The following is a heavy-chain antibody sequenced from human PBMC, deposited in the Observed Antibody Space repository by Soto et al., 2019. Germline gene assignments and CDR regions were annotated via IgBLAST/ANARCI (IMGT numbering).Heavy chain of an antibody. CDR2: IYYSGGT. CDR3: ARHGVGTGVHENWFDS. Sequence: NPSETLSLTCTVSGGSVNSYYWSWIRQAPGKGLEWIAYIYYSGGTNYSPSLKSRGTISLDTSKNQFSLKLSSVTAADTAVYYCARHGVGTGVHENWFDSWGQGTLVTVSS. D-gene: IGHD2-8*02. V-gene: IGHV4-59*08. CDR1: GGSVNSYY. J-gene: IGHJ5*01.